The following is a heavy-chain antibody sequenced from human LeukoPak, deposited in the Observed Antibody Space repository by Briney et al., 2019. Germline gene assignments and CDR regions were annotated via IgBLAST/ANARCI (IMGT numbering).Heavy chain of an antibody. V-gene: IGHV1-2*02. CDR1: GYTFTGVY. CDR3: ARVVGLLVDAFDI. CDR2: IAPNSGGT. D-gene: IGHD2-2*01. J-gene: IGHJ3*02. Sequence: ASVKVSCKASGYTFTGVYVHWVRQAPGQGLEWMGWIAPNSGGTNFPQKFQGRVTMTRDTSINTAYMELSRLTSDDTAVYYCARVVGLLVDAFDIWGQGTMVTVSS.